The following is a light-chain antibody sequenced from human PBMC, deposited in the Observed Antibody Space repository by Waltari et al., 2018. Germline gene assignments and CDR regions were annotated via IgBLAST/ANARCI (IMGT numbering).Light chain of an antibody. CDR3: QHYNNWPPLFT. V-gene: IGKV3-15*01. J-gene: IGKJ3*01. CDR1: QSVSNN. CDR2: GAS. Sequence: EIVMTQSPATLSVSPGERATRSCRASQSVSNNLAWYQQKPGQAPRLLIYGASNRATGIPARFSGSGSGTDFTLTISSLQSEDFAVYYCQHYNNWPPLFTFGPGTKVDIK.